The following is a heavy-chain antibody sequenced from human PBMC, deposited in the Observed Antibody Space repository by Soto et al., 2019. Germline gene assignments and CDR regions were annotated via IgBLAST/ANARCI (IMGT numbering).Heavy chain of an antibody. V-gene: IGHV4-34*01. CDR1: GGSFSGYY. D-gene: IGHD2-2*01. Sequence: SETLSLTCAVFGGSFSGYYWSWIRQPPGKGLEWIGEINHSGSTNYNPSLKSRVTISVDTSKNQFSLKLSSVTAADTAVYYCAREGPYCSSTSCSPYYYYMDVWGKGTTVTVSS. CDR2: INHSGST. J-gene: IGHJ6*03. CDR3: AREGPYCSSTSCSPYYYYMDV.